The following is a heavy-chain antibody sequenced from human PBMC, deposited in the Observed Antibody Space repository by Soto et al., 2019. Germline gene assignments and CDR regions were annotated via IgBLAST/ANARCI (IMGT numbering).Heavy chain of an antibody. J-gene: IGHJ6*02. CDR1: GGTFGNSA. CDR2: IIPIFPPP. D-gene: IGHD6-25*01. Sequence: QVQLVQSGAEVKKPGSSVTVSCKASGGTFGNSAISWVRQAPGQGLEWRGGIIPIFPPPDYAQKFQGRVTITEDESTRTAYMELTSRRSEDTAVYYCARYKDRLQVGGNYYYGMDVWGQGTTVTVSS. V-gene: IGHV1-69*12. CDR3: ARYKDRLQVGGNYYYGMDV.